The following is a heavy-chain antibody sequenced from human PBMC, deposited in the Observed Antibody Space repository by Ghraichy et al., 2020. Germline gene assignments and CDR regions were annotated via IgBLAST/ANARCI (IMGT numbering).Heavy chain of an antibody. V-gene: IGHV3-23*01. CDR3: VGDLDAHSSGYYADY. D-gene: IGHD3-22*01. CDR2: ITGSGGRT. Sequence: GGSLRLSCAASGFTFSSYTMSWVRQAPGKGLEWVSGITGSGGRTYYADSVRGRFTISRDNSKNTLFLQMTNLRAEDTAVYYCVGDLDAHSSGYYADYWGQGTLVTVSS. J-gene: IGHJ4*02. CDR1: GFTFSSYT.